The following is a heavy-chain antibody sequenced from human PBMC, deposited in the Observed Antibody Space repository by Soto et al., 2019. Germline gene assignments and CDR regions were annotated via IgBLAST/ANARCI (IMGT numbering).Heavy chain of an antibody. V-gene: IGHV3-30-3*01. CDR2: ISYDGSNK. J-gene: IGHJ6*02. CDR3: AREVNYYEYYYGMDV. CDR1: GFTFSSYA. Sequence: QVQLVESGGGVVQPGRSLRLSCAASGFTFSSYAMHWVRQAPGKGLEGVAVISYDGSNKYYADSVKGRFTISRDNSKNTLYLQMNSLRAEDTAVYYCAREVNYYEYYYGMDVWGQGTTVTVSS. D-gene: IGHD3-22*01.